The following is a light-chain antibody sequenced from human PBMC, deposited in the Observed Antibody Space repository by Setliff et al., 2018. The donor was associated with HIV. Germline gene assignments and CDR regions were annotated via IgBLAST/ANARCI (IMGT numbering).Light chain of an antibody. J-gene: IGLJ1*01. Sequence: QSALTQPRSVSGSPGQSVTISCTGTSSDVGGYNYVSWYQHHPGKAPKFMIYDVSKRPSGVPDRFSGSKSGNTASLTISGLQAEDEADYYCCSYVGSYTFGYVFGTGT. CDR3: CSYVGSYTFGYV. CDR1: SSDVGGYNY. CDR2: DVS. V-gene: IGLV2-11*01.